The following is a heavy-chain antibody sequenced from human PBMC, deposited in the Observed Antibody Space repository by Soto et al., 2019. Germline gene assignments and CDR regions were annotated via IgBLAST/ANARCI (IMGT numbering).Heavy chain of an antibody. CDR2: IDISSSSI. D-gene: IGHD1-1*01. V-gene: IGHV3-21*01. Sequence: PGGSLRLSCAASGFTFSGYSLNWVRQAPGKGLEWVSSIDISSSSIYYADSVKGRFTISRDNAKNSLYLQMNSLRADDTAIYYCATYGNSNWFDSWGQGTLVTVSS. CDR3: ATYGNSNWFDS. CDR1: GFTFSGYS. J-gene: IGHJ5*01.